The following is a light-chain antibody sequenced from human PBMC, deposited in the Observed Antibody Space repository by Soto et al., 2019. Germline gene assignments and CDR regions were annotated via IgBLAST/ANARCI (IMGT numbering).Light chain of an antibody. Sequence: EIVMTQSTGTLSVSPGERATLSCRASQSVRSNLAWYQQKPGQAPRLLIYGASTRATGIPARFSGSWSGTDSTPTISSLQSEDFAVYEGQQDTESSGIFSFGRGTKVDI. CDR3: QQDTESSGIFS. CDR2: GAS. J-gene: IGKJ3*01. V-gene: IGKV3-15*01. CDR1: QSVRSN.